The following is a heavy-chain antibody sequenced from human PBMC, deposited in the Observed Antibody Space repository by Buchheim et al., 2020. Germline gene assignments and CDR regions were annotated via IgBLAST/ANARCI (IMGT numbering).Heavy chain of an antibody. CDR3: TKETVTAGAGYYGMDV. CDR1: VFPFSSYA. J-gene: IGHJ6*01. V-gene: IGHV3-23*01. CDR2: FSGSSGTT. D-gene: IGHD4-17*01. Sequence: EVQLLESGGGLIQPGGSLRLSCAASVFPFSSYAMSWVRQAPGKGLEWVSSFSGSSGTTYYADSVKGRFTISRDNSKNTLYLQMNSLRAGDTAVYYCTKETVTAGAGYYGMDVWGQGTT.